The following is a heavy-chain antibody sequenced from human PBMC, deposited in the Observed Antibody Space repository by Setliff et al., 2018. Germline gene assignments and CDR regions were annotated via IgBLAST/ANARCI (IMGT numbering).Heavy chain of an antibody. Sequence: ASVKVSCKASGYSFTGYYMHWVRQAPGQGLEWMGIIHTGGGSASYAQKFQGRVAMTSDTSTSTVYMEVNSVRSDDTAIYYCARGGMAAAGRKGVFEYWGQGTRVTVSS. D-gene: IGHD6-13*01. J-gene: IGHJ4*02. CDR2: IHTGGGSA. CDR3: ARGGMAAAGRKGVFEY. CDR1: GYSFTGYY. V-gene: IGHV1-46*01.